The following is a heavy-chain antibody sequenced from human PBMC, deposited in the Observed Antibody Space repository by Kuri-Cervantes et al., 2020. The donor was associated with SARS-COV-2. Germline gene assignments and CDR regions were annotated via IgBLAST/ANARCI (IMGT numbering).Heavy chain of an antibody. CDR2: ISYDGSNK. D-gene: IGHD1-26*01. CDR3: ARSYSGSYWGHFDY. V-gene: IGHV3-30-3*01. J-gene: IGHJ4*02. CDR1: GFTFSSYA. Sequence: GESLKIYCAASGFTFSSYAMHWVRQAPGKGLEWVAVISYDGSNKYYADSVKGRLTISRDNSKNTLYLQMNSLRAEDTAVYYCARSYSGSYWGHFDYWGQGTLVTVSS.